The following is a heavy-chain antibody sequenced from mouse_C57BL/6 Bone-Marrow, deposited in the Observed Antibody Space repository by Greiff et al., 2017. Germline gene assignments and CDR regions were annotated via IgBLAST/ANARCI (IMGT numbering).Heavy chain of an antibody. CDR1: GYTFTDHT. CDR3: AVYYYGSSPHFDY. J-gene: IGHJ2*01. Sequence: VKLQQSDAELVKPGASVKISCKVSGYTFTDHTIHWMKQRPEQGLEWIGYIYPRDGSTKYNEKFKGKATLTADKSSSTAYMQLNSLTSEDSAVYFCAVYYYGSSPHFDYWGQGTTLTVSS. D-gene: IGHD1-1*01. V-gene: IGHV1-78*01. CDR2: IYPRDGST.